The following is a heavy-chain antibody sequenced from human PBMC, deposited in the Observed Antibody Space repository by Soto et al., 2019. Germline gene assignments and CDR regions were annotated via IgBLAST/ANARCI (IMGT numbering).Heavy chain of an antibody. Sequence: GGSLRLSCAASGFTFSSYWMSWVRQAPGKGLEWVANIKQDGSEKYYVDSVKGRFTISRDNAKNSLYLQMNSLRAEDTAVYYCARDLGFVVVPGGWFDPWGQGTLVTVPQ. V-gene: IGHV3-7*01. CDR2: IKQDGSEK. D-gene: IGHD2-2*01. CDR1: GFTFSSYW. J-gene: IGHJ5*02. CDR3: ARDLGFVVVPGGWFDP.